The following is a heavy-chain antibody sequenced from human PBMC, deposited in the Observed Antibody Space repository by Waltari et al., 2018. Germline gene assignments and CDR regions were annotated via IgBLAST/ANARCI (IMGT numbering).Heavy chain of an antibody. D-gene: IGHD3-10*01. CDR2: IKQDGSEK. CDR1: GFTFSSYW. J-gene: IGHJ4*02. CDR3: ASGARMVRGAYYPLPFDY. Sequence: EVQLVESGGGLVQSGGSLRLPCAASGFTFSSYWMSWVRQAPGNGLEWVANIKQDGSEKYYVDSVKGRFTISRDNAKNSLYLQMNSLRAEDTAVYYCASGARMVRGAYYPLPFDYWGQGTLVTVSS. V-gene: IGHV3-7*01.